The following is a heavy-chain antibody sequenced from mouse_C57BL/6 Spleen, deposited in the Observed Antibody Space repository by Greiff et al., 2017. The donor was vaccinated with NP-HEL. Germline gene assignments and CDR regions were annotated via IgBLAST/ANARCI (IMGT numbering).Heavy chain of an antibody. D-gene: IGHD1-1*01. V-gene: IGHV3-6*01. Sequence: ESGPGLVKPSQSLSLTCSVTGYSITSGYYWNWIRQFPGNKLEWMGYISYDGSNNYNPSLKNRISITRDTSKNQFFLKLNSVTTEDTATYYCARDPDYGSSYGYFDVWGTGTTVTVSS. CDR1: GYSITSGYY. CDR2: ISYDGSN. J-gene: IGHJ1*03. CDR3: ARDPDYGSSYGYFDV.